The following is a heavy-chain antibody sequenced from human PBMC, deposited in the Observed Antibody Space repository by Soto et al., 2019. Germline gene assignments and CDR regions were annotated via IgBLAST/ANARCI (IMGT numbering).Heavy chain of an antibody. CDR2: INPSGGST. Sequence: GASVKVSCKASGYTFTSYYMHWVRQAPGQGLEWMGIINPSGGSTSYAQKFQGRVTMTRDTSTSTVYMELSSLRSEDTAVYYCARDADLAVAGPEYFQHWGQGTLVTVSS. V-gene: IGHV1-46*03. CDR3: ARDADLAVAGPEYFQH. J-gene: IGHJ1*01. D-gene: IGHD6-19*01. CDR1: GYTFTSYY.